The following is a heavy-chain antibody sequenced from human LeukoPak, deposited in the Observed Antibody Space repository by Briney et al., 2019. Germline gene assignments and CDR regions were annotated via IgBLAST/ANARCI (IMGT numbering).Heavy chain of an antibody. CDR2: IYYSGST. CDR1: GGSISSYY. Sequence: KASETLSLTCTVSGGSISSYYWSWIRQPPGKGLEWIGYIYYSGSTNYNPSLKSRVTISVDTSKNQFSLRLSSVTAADTAVYYCARRGSSKYYYYYGMDVWGQGTTVTVSS. V-gene: IGHV4-59*08. CDR3: ARRGSSKYYYYYGMDV. J-gene: IGHJ6*02. D-gene: IGHD3-10*01.